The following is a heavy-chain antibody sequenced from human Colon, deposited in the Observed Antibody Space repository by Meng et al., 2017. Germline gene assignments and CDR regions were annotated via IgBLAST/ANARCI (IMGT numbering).Heavy chain of an antibody. Sequence: GESLKISCAASGFTFSSYAMSWVRQAPGKGLEWVSAISGSGGSTYYADSVKGRFTISRDNSKNTLYLQMNSLRAEDTAVYYCAKLSGYSSSWYFDYWGQGTLVTVSS. J-gene: IGHJ4*02. CDR1: GFTFSSYA. CDR3: AKLSGYSSSWYFDY. D-gene: IGHD6-13*01. V-gene: IGHV3-23*01. CDR2: ISGSGGST.